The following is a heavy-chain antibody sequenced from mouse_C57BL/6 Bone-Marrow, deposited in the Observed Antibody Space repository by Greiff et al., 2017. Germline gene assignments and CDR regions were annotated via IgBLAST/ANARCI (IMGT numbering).Heavy chain of an antibody. CDR3: ARLRGWGFDD. V-gene: IGHV1-61*01. CDR1: GYTFTSYW. CDR2: IYPSDSET. Sequence: VQLQQPGAELVRPGSSVKLSCKASGYTFTSYWMDWVKQRPGQGLEWIGNIYPSDSETHYNQKFKDKATLTVDKSSSTAYMQLSSLTSEDSAVYYCARLRGWGFDDWGQGTTLTVSS. J-gene: IGHJ2*01.